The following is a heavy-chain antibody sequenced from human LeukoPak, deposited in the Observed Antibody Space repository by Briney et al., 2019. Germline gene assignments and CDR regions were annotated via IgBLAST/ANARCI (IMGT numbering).Heavy chain of an antibody. CDR1: GGSISSYY. D-gene: IGHD6-19*01. Sequence: SETLSLTCTVSGGSISSYYWTWIRQPPGKGLEWIGYIFYGGSTNYNPSLKSRVTISVDTSKNQFSLKLSSVTVADTAVYYCARGPRYSSGWYVYWGQGTLVTVSS. J-gene: IGHJ4*02. CDR2: IFYGGST. V-gene: IGHV4-59*08. CDR3: ARGPRYSSGWYVY.